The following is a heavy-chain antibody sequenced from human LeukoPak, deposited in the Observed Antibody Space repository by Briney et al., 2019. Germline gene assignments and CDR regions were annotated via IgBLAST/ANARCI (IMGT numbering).Heavy chain of an antibody. V-gene: IGHV3-7*03. CDR2: IKQDGSQK. CDR1: GFTFSNHW. J-gene: IGHJ4*02. CDR3: ANPAGDF. D-gene: IGHD3-3*01. Sequence: GGSLRLSCVASGFTFSNHWLTWVRQAPGKGLEWVANIKQDGSQKYYVDSVKGRFTISRDNSKNTLYLQMNSLRAEDTAVYYCANPAGDFWRQGTLVTVSS.